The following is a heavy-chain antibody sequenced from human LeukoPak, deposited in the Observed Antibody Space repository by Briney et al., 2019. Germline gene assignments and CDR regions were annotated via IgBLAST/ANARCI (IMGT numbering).Heavy chain of an antibody. D-gene: IGHD6-13*01. V-gene: IGHV3-53*01. J-gene: IGHJ4*02. CDR1: GFIVSHNY. CDR3: ARGPRYSFY. Sequence: GGSLRLSCAASGFIVSHNYMTWVRQAPGRGLEWISVIYIDGTTYYADSVKGRFTISRDQANNTLYLQMNTLRDEDTAVYYCARGPRYSFYWGQGTLVSVSS. CDR2: IYIDGTT.